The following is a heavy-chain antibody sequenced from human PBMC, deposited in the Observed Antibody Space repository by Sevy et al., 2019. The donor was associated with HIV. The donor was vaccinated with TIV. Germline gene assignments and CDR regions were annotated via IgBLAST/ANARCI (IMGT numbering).Heavy chain of an antibody. V-gene: IGHV3-23*01. J-gene: IGHJ3*01. D-gene: IGHD2-21*02. CDR3: ARVGAYCGGDCYSEP. CDR1: GFTFSSYA. Sequence: GGSLRLSCAASGFTFSSYAMSWVRQAPGKGLEWVSAISGSGGSTYYADSVKGRFTISRDNSKNTLYLQMNSLRAEDTAVYYCARVGAYCGGDCYSEPWGQGTMVTVSS. CDR2: ISGSGGST.